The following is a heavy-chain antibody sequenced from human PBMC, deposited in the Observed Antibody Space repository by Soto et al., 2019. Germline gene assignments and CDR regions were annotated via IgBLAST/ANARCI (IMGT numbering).Heavy chain of an antibody. CDR2: ISYDGSNK. V-gene: IGHV3-30*18. D-gene: IGHD4-4*01. J-gene: IGHJ4*02. CDR3: AKDQYSFDYRHPTHY. CDR1: GFTFSSYG. Sequence: HPGGSLRLSCAASGFTFSSYGMHWVRQAPGKGLEWVAVISYDGSNKYYADSVKGRFTISRDNSKNTLYLQMNSLRAEDTAVYYCAKDQYSFDYRHPTHYWGQGTLVTVSS.